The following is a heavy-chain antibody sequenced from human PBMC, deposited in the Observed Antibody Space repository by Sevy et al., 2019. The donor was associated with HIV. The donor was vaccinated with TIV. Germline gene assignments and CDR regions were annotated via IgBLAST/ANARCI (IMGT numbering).Heavy chain of an antibody. Sequence: SETLSLTCTVSGGSITSLYWNWIRQPPGKGLEWIANIYYNGHINYNPSLKSRVTLSLNTPKNQFSLRLSSVTAADTAMYYCAGENAWGRGYSWGQGTLVTVSS. J-gene: IGHJ4*02. CDR3: AGENAWGRGYS. D-gene: IGHD1-26*01. V-gene: IGHV4-59*08. CDR1: GGSITSLY. CDR2: IYYNGHI.